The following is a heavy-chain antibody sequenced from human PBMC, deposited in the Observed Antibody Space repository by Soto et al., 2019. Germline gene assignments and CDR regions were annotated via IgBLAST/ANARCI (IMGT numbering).Heavy chain of an antibody. CDR3: AREFGYSGSHYSFYDRDV. CDR2: ISHNGST. J-gene: IGHJ6*03. V-gene: IGHV4-4*02. D-gene: IGHD1-26*01. Sequence: QVQLQESGPGLVKPSGTLSLTCAVSSGSISSSNWWSWVRQPPGKGLEWIGEISHNGSTNYNPSLKRRVTISSDKAKNQFSLQLSSVTAADTAVYYCAREFGYSGSHYSFYDRDVWGKGTPVTVSS. CDR1: SGSISSSNW.